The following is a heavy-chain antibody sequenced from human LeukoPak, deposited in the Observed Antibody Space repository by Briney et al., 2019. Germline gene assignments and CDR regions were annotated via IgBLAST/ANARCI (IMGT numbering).Heavy chain of an antibody. J-gene: IGHJ4*02. CDR1: GFTFSSYG. D-gene: IGHD6-13*01. CDR2: IRYDGSNK. CDR3: AKAASSSWSHFDY. V-gene: IGHV3-30*02. Sequence: GGSLRLSCAASGFTFSSYGMHWVRQAPGKGLEWVAFIRYDGSNKYYADSVKGRFTISRDNSENTLYLQMNSLRAEDTAVYYCAKAASSSWSHFDYWGQGTLVTVSS.